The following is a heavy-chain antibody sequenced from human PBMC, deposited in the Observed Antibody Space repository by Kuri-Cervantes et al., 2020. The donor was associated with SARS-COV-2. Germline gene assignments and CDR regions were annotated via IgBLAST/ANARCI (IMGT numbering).Heavy chain of an antibody. J-gene: IGHJ4*02. CDR2: LYWDDDK. CDR3: AHTGWPKYGSFDY. Sequence: SGPTLVKPSQNIRLTSYSSGFSLSTSGVGVGWIRQPPGKALEWLALLYWDDDKRYSPSLKSRLTITKDASENQVVHTMTHMDPVDTATYYCAHTGWPKYGSFDYWGQGALVTVSS. CDR1: GFSLSTSGVG. D-gene: IGHD3-10*01. V-gene: IGHV2-5*02.